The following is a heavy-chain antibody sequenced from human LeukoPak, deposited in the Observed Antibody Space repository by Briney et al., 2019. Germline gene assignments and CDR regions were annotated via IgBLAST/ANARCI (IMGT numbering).Heavy chain of an antibody. CDR3: ARVGYSYGQKGVFDY. V-gene: IGHV1-69*05. CDR1: GGTFSSYA. CDR2: IIPIFGTA. Sequence: GASVKVSCKASGGTFSSYAISWVRQAPGQGLEWMGGIIPIFGTANYAQKFQGRVTITTDESTSTAYMELSSLRSEDTAVYYCARVGYSYGQKGVFDYWGQGTLVTVSS. J-gene: IGHJ4*02. D-gene: IGHD5-18*01.